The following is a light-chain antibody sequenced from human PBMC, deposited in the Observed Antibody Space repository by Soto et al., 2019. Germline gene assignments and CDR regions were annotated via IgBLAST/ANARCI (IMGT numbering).Light chain of an antibody. J-gene: IGKJ3*01. V-gene: IGKV1-39*01. CDR2: AAS. Sequence: DIQMTQSPSSLSASVGDRVTITCRASQSISSYLNWYQQKPGKAPKLLIYAASSLQSGVPSRFSGSGSGIDFTLTIISLQPVDFATYYCQQSYSTPPAFTFGPGTKVDIK. CDR1: QSISSY. CDR3: QQSYSTPPAFT.